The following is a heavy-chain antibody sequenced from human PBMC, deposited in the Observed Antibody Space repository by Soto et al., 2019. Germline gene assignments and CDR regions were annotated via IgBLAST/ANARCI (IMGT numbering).Heavy chain of an antibody. D-gene: IGHD3-3*01. V-gene: IGHV1-18*01. Sequence: ASVKVSCKASGYTFTSYGISWVRQAPGQGLEWMGWISAYNGNTNYAQKLQGRVTMTTDTSTSTAYMELRSLRSDDTAVYYCARDVFGVVINEHFDYWGQGTLVTVSS. CDR1: GYTFTSYG. CDR2: ISAYNGNT. J-gene: IGHJ4*02. CDR3: ARDVFGVVINEHFDY.